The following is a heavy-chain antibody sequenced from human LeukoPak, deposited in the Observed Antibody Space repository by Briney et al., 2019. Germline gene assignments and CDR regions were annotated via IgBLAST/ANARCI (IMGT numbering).Heavy chain of an antibody. CDR3: ARDMGAPDYGSYSVDY. Sequence: SETLSLTCTISGGSVSSGSYYWSWIRQPPGRGLEWIAYIHYSGSAAYNPSLKSRVTISRDMSTNQFSLKMTSVTAADTAVYFCARDMGAPDYGSYSVDYWGQGTLVTVSS. CDR2: IHYSGSA. CDR1: GGSVSSGSYY. J-gene: IGHJ4*02. V-gene: IGHV4-61*01. D-gene: IGHD4-23*01.